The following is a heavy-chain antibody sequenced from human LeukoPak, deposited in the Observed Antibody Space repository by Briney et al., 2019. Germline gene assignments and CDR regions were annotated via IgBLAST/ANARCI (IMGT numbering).Heavy chain of an antibody. CDR2: IYSGGST. Sequence: GGSLRLSCAASGFTVSSNYMSWVRQAPGKGLEWVSVIYSGGSTYYADSVKGRFTISRDNSKNTLYLQMNSLRAEDTAVYYCGRGYSYGIYYFDYWGQGTLVTVSS. CDR1: GFTVSSNY. D-gene: IGHD5-18*01. CDR3: GRGYSYGIYYFDY. V-gene: IGHV3-53*01. J-gene: IGHJ4*02.